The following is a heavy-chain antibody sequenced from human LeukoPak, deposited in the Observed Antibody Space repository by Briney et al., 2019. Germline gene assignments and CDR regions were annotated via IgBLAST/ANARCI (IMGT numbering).Heavy chain of an antibody. CDR2: IYYSGST. J-gene: IGHJ3*02. CDR3: ARTLLPAVKGAFDI. V-gene: IGHV4-39*07. CDR1: GGSISSSSYY. Sequence: SETLSLTCTVSGGSISSSSYYWGWIRQPPGKELEWIGSIYYSGSTYYNPSLKSRVTISVDTSKNQFSLKLSSVTAADTAVYYCARTLLPAVKGAFDIWGQGTMVTVSS. D-gene: IGHD3-22*01.